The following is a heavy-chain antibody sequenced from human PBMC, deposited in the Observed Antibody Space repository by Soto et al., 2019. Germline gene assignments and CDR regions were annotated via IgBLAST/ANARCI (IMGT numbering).Heavy chain of an antibody. CDR3: AKDNYYGSNSCMGCVDV. V-gene: IGHV4-4*08. J-gene: IGHJ6*02. CDR1: GGSISGYY. Sequence: PSETLSLTCTVSGGSISGYYWSWLRQPPGKGLEWIGYIYNIGSTNYNPSLRSRVTMSIDTSQEQFSLKLSSVTATDTAVYYCAKDNYYGSNSCMGCVDVWGQGTTVTVSS. CDR2: IYNIGST. D-gene: IGHD3-10*01.